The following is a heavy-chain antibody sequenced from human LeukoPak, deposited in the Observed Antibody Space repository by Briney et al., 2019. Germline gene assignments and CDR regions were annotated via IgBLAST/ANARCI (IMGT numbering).Heavy chain of an antibody. Sequence: ASVKVSCKASGYTFTSYAMHWVRQAPGQRLEWMGWINAGNGNTKYSQKFQGRVTITRDTSASTAYMELSSLRSEDTAVYYCARDSSGWYDAFDIWGQGTKVTVSA. CDR3: ARDSSGWYDAFDI. V-gene: IGHV1-3*01. J-gene: IGHJ3*02. CDR1: GYTFTSYA. D-gene: IGHD6-19*01. CDR2: INAGNGNT.